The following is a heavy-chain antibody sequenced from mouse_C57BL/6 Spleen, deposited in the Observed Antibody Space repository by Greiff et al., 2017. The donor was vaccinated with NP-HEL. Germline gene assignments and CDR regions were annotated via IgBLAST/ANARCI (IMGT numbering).Heavy chain of an antibody. CDR2: INPSTGGT. J-gene: IGHJ3*01. Sequence: EVQRVESGPELVKPGASVKISCKASGYSFTGYYMNWVKQSPEKSLEWIGEINPSTGGTTYNQKFKAKATLTVDKSSSTAYMQLKSLTSEDSAVYYCARRMMGNYAYWGQGTLVTVSA. CDR3: ARRMMGNYAY. CDR1: GYSFTGYY. V-gene: IGHV1-42*01. D-gene: IGHD2-1*01.